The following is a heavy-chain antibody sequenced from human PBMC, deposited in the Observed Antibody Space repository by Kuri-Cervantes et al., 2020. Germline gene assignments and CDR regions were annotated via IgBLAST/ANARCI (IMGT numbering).Heavy chain of an antibody. CDR2: ISYDGSNK. V-gene: IGHV3-30-3*02. Sequence: GESLKISCAASGFTFSSYAMHWVRQAPGKGLEWVAVISYDGSNKYYADSVKGRFTISRDNSKNTLYLQMNSLRDEDTAGYYCAKSAIFGVVTPYYYYYGMDVWGQGTTVTVSS. CDR3: AKSAIFGVVTPYYYYYGMDV. CDR1: GFTFSSYA. D-gene: IGHD3-3*01. J-gene: IGHJ6*02.